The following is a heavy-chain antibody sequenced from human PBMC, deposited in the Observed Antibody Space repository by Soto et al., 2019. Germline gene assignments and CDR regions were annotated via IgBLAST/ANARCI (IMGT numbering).Heavy chain of an antibody. D-gene: IGHD2-15*01. Sequence: QVQLVQSGAEVKKPGASVKVSCKTSGYTFTGYYIHWVRQAPGQGLEWMGCINPNSGATNYAQKFRGWVTMTRDTSFSTAYMELSRLTSDDTAVYYCATGPTTHSWGQGTLVTVSS. V-gene: IGHV1-2*04. CDR1: GYTFTGYY. CDR2: INPNSGAT. J-gene: IGHJ4*02. CDR3: ATGPTTHS.